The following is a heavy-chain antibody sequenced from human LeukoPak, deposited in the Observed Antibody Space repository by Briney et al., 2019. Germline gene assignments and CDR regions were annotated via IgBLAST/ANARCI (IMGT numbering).Heavy chain of an antibody. Sequence: AGGCLRLSCAASGFTFSSYAMSWVRQAPGKGLEWVSAISGSGGSTYYADSVKGRFTISRDNSKNTLYLQMNSLRAEDTAVYYCAKPYYYDSSGYSDYWGQGTLVTVSS. CDR2: ISGSGGST. CDR1: GFTFSSYA. D-gene: IGHD3-22*01. CDR3: AKPYYYDSSGYSDY. V-gene: IGHV3-23*01. J-gene: IGHJ4*02.